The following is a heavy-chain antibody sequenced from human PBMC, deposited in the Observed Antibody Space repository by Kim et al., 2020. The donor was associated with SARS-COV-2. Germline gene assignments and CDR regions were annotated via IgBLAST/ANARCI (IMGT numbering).Heavy chain of an antibody. J-gene: IGHJ4*02. Sequence: SETLSLTCDVYGESFSGYYWTWIRQPPGKGLEWIGEGHHSGSTNYNPSLKSRVTITTDTSKNQFSLRLRSLTAADTGFYFCARGVSNSSAWELDYWGRG. D-gene: IGHD6-19*01. CDR3: ARGVSNSSAWELDY. CDR1: GESFSGYY. CDR2: GHHSGST. V-gene: IGHV4-34*01.